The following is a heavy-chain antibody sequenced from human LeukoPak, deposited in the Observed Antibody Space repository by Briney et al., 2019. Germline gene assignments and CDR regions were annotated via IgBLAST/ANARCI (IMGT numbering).Heavy chain of an antibody. CDR2: IKQGGNER. V-gene: IGHV3-7*01. CDR3: ARHYGVYRRHPFDF. CDR1: GFTFGNYW. Sequence: PGGSLRLSCVGSGFTFGNYWMSWVRQAPGKGLEWVANIKQGGNERYYVDSVEGRFTIFRDNTKMTLFLQMNSLRVEDTAVYYCARHYGVYRRHPFDFWGLGTLVTVSS. D-gene: IGHD4-17*01. J-gene: IGHJ4*02.